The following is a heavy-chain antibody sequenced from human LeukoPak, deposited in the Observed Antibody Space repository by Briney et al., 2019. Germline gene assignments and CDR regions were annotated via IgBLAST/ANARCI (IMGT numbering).Heavy chain of an antibody. Sequence: TTGGSLRLSCAASGFTFSSYSMNWVRQAPGKGLEWVSSISSSSSYIYYADSVKGRFTISRDNAKNSLYLQMNSLRAEDTAVYYCARDLFVVGATFGYWGQGTLVTVSS. CDR1: GFTFSSYS. V-gene: IGHV3-21*01. D-gene: IGHD1-26*01. CDR3: ARDLFVVGATFGY. J-gene: IGHJ4*02. CDR2: ISSSSSYI.